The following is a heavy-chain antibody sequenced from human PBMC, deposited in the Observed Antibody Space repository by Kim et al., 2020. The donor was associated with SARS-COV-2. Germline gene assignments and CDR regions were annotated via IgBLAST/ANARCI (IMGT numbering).Heavy chain of an antibody. J-gene: IGHJ4*02. D-gene: IGHD1-26*01. CDR3: ARESESGSYPAPFAY. Sequence: ESVKGRFTISRDNSKNMLYLQMNSLRVEDTAVYYCARESESGSYPAPFAYWGQGTLVTVSS. V-gene: IGHV3-30*07.